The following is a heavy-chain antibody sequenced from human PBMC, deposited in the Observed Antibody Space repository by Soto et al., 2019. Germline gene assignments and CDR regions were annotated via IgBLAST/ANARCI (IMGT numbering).Heavy chain of an antibody. J-gene: IGHJ5*02. CDR3: AKDKMAYCGGDCYSTNWFDP. Sequence: GGSLRLSCAASGFTFSSYAMSWVRQAPGKGLEWVSAISGSGGSTYYADSVKGRFTISRDNSKNTLYLQMNSLRAEDTAVYYCAKDKMAYCGGDCYSTNWFDPWGQGTLVTVSS. V-gene: IGHV3-23*01. D-gene: IGHD2-21*02. CDR2: ISGSGGST. CDR1: GFTFSSYA.